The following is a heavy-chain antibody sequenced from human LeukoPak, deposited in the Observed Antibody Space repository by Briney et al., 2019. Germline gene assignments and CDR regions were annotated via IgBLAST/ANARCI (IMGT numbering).Heavy chain of an antibody. CDR1: GYTFTSYG. D-gene: IGHD3-22*01. CDR3: ARYYYDSSGYYWVDY. J-gene: IGHJ4*02. V-gene: IGHV1-18*01. CDR2: ISACNGNT. Sequence: ASVKVSCKASGYTFTSYGISWVRQAPGQGLEWMGWISACNGNTNYAQKLQGRVTMTTDTSTSTAYMELRSLRSDDTAVYYCARYYYDSSGYYWVDYWGQGTLVTVSS.